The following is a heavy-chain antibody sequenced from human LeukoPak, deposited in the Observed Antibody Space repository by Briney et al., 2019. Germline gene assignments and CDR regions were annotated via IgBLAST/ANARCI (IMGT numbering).Heavy chain of an antibody. V-gene: IGHV1-18*01. Sequence: GASVKVSCKASGDSLSNHGISWVRQAPGQGLEWMGWISAYNGDTNYARKVQGRVTMTTDTSTSTAHMELRSLRSDDTAVYYCARDGTVGATAGFDHWGQGTLVTVSS. CDR1: GDSLSNHG. J-gene: IGHJ4*02. CDR3: ARDGTVGATAGFDH. CDR2: ISAYNGDT. D-gene: IGHD1-26*01.